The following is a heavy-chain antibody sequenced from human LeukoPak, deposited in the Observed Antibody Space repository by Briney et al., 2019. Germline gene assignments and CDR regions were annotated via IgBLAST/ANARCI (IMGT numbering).Heavy chain of an antibody. CDR2: IYPSVTT. CDR1: GCSFRSGGYS. V-gene: IGHV4-30-2*01. Sequence: SETLTLTSAGSGCSFRSGGYSWSWIPQPPRKDLEWIGYIYPSVTTYYNASLRSRVTISVDRSKNLFSLNLNSVTAADTAVYYCASEKVVPPAMGIDYWGQGTLVTVSS. CDR3: ASEKVVPPAMGIDY. D-gene: IGHD2-2*01. J-gene: IGHJ4*02.